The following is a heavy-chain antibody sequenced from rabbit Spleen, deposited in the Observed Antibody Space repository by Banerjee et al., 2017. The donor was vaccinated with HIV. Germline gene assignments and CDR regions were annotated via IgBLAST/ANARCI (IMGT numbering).Heavy chain of an antibody. CDR2: IEPIFCNT. V-gene: IGHV1S47*01. J-gene: IGHJ4*01. D-gene: IGHD8-1*01. CDR1: GFDFSNYG. CDR3: ARDGAGGSYFAL. Sequence: QEQLVESGGGLVQPGGSLKLSCKASGFDFSNYGVSWVRQAPGKGLEWIGYIEPIFCNTYYANWVNGRFTISLDNAQNTVFLQMTSLTAADTATYFCARDGAGGSYFALWGQGTLVTVS.